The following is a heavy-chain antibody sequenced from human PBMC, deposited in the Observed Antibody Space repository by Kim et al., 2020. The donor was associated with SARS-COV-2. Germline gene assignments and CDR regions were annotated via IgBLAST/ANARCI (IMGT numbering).Heavy chain of an antibody. CDR1: GFPFGNYW. V-gene: IGHV3-7*01. CDR2: IKQDGTEK. CDR3: ADGERHFDY. J-gene: IGHJ4*02. Sequence: GGSLRLSCAASGFPFGNYWMNWVRQAPAKGLEWVANIKQDGTEKYYVDSVKGRFSISRDNAKNSLYLQMNSLRVEDTAVYYCADGERHFDYWGQGVPVTVSS. D-gene: IGHD4-17*01.